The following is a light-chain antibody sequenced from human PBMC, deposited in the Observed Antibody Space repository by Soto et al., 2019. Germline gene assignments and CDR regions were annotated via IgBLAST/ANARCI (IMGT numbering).Light chain of an antibody. J-gene: IGLJ1*01. V-gene: IGLV2-8*01. CDR1: NNDIGGYTY. CDR3: ISYSRSINYV. CDR2: EVN. Sequence: QSALTQPPSASWSPGQSVTISCTGTNNDIGGYTYVYWYQKLPGKAPKLMIYEVNKRPSGIPDRFSGSKSGNTASLTVSGIQPEDEAEYFCISYSRSINYVFGTGTKVTVL.